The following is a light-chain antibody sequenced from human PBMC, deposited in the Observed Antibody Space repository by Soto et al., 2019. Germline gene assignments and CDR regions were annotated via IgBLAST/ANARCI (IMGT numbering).Light chain of an antibody. V-gene: IGLV2-14*01. CDR1: SSDVGGYNY. CDR3: SSYTSSSTLYV. J-gene: IGLJ1*01. CDR2: DVS. Sequence: QSALTQPASVSGSPGQSITIFCTGTSSDVGGYNYVSWYQQHPGKAPKLMIYDVSNRPSGVSNRFSGSKSGNTASLTISGLQAKDEADYYCSSYTSSSTLYVFGTGTQLTVL.